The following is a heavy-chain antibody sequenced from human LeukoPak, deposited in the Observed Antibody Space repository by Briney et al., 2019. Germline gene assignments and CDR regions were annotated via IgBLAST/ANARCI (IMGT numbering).Heavy chain of an antibody. CDR1: GFSFSFYW. D-gene: IGHD3-22*01. V-gene: IGHV3-11*04. J-gene: IGHJ4*02. Sequence: GGSLRLSCAASGFSFSFYWMHWVRQAPGKGLEWVSYISSSGSTIYYADSVKGRFTISRDNAKNSLYLQMNSLRAEDTAVYYCARDPVYYDTKLDYWGQGTLVTVSS. CDR3: ARDPVYYDTKLDY. CDR2: ISSSGSTI.